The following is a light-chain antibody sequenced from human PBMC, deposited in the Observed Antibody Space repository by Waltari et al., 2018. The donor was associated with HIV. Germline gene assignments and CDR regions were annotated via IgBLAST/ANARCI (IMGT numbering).Light chain of an antibody. Sequence: QSVLTQPPSASGTPGQRVTISCSGSSSSIGSNTVNWFQQLPGTAPKLLIYSNNPRPSVVPDRFSGSKSGTSASLAISGLQSEDEADYYCAAWDDSLNGFWVFGGGTKLTVL. J-gene: IGLJ3*02. CDR1: SSSIGSNT. V-gene: IGLV1-44*01. CDR3: AAWDDSLNGFWV. CDR2: SNN.